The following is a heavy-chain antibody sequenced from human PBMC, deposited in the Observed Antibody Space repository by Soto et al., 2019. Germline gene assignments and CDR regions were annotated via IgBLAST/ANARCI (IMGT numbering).Heavy chain of an antibody. J-gene: IGHJ4*02. CDR2: IYYSGST. CDR1: GGSISSSSYY. Sequence: SETLSLTCTVSGGSISSSSYYWGWIRQPPGKGLEWIGSIYYSGSTYYNPSLKSRVTISVDTSKNQFSLKLSSVTAADTAVYYCARRIDYSDYWGQGTLVTVSS. V-gene: IGHV4-39*01. CDR3: ARRIDYSDY.